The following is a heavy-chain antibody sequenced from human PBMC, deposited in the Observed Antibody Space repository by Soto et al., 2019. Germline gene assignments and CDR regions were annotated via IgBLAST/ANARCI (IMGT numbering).Heavy chain of an antibody. CDR3: AREVKAARAYYYYGMDV. CDR1: GYTFTGYY. J-gene: IGHJ6*02. V-gene: IGHV1-2*04. Sequence: GASVKVSCKASGYTFTGYYMHWVRQAPGQGLEWMGWINPNSGGTNYAQKFQGWVTMTRDTSISTAYMELSRLRSDDTAVYYCAREVKAARAYYYYGMDVWGQGTTVTVSS. CDR2: INPNSGGT. D-gene: IGHD6-6*01.